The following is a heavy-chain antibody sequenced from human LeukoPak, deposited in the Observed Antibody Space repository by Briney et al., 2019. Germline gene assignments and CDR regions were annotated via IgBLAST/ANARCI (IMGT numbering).Heavy chain of an antibody. Sequence: PGGSLRLSCAASGFTFSDYILDWVRQAPGKGLAWVSAIRSGGDTTYYADSVKGRFTISRDNSKNMVYLQMNSLRADDTAVYYCAKVAWLGTVAFYYFDSWGQGTQVTVSS. CDR1: GFTFSDYI. V-gene: IGHV3-23*01. D-gene: IGHD4-23*01. CDR2: IRSGGDTT. CDR3: AKVAWLGTVAFYYFDS. J-gene: IGHJ4*02.